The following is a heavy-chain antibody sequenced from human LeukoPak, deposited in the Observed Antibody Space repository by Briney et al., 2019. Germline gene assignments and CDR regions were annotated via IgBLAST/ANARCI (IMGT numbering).Heavy chain of an antibody. V-gene: IGHV3-23*01. D-gene: IGHD1-26*01. CDR3: AKLSGIHPSDY. CDR2: IDTSGGST. Sequence: RGSLRLSCAASRFTLSSYAMSWVRQAPGEGVGGVAIIDTSGGSTYCADSVKGRYAISRDNSKNTLSLQLNSLRAEDTAVYYCAKLSGIHPSDYWGEGILVTVSS. CDR1: RFTLSSYA. J-gene: IGHJ4*02.